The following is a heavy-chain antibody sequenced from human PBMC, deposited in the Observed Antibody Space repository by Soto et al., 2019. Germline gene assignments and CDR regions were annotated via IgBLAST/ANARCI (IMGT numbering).Heavy chain of an antibody. V-gene: IGHV3-30*18. CDR3: AKVRHYDILTGALDAFDI. CDR1: GFTFSSYG. Sequence: GSLRLSCAASGFTFSSYGIHWVRQAPGKGLEWVAVISYDGSNTYYADYVKGRFTISRDNSKNTLYLQMNSLRVEDTAVYYCAKVRHYDILTGALDAFDIWGQGTMVTVSS. CDR2: ISYDGSNT. J-gene: IGHJ3*02. D-gene: IGHD3-9*01.